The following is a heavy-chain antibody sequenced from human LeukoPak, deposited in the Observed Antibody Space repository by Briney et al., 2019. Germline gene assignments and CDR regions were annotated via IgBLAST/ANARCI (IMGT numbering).Heavy chain of an antibody. CDR1: GFTFSSYA. J-gene: IGHJ4*02. V-gene: IGHV3-23*01. CDR3: ARDSGMTTPDY. Sequence: GGSLRLSCAASGFTFSSYAMSWVRQAPGKGLEWVSTISGSGASTYYADSVKGRFTISRDNAKNSLYLQMNSLRAEDTAVYYCARDSGMTTPDYWGQGTLVTVSS. CDR2: ISGSGAST. D-gene: IGHD3-10*01.